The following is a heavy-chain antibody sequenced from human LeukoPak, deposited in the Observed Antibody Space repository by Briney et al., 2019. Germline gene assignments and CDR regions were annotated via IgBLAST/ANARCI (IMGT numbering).Heavy chain of an antibody. J-gene: IGHJ4*02. CDR1: AFTFSSFA. CDR2: IRGSGGIT. CDR3: ARGIID. V-gene: IGHV3-23*01. Sequence: GGSLRLSCAASAFTFSSFAMSWVRQAPGKGLEWVSGIRGSGGITYYADSVKGRFTVSRDTSKNTLYLQMNSLRVEDTAIYYCARGIIDWGQGTLVTVSS.